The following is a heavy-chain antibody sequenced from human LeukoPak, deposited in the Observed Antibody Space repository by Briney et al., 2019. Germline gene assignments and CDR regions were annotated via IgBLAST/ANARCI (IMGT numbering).Heavy chain of an antibody. CDR2: INHSGST. Sequence: SETLSLTCAVYGGSFSGYYWSWIRQPPGKGLGWIGEINHSGSTNYNPSLKSRVTISVDTSKNQFSLKLSSVTAADTAVYYCARESYNWNDGWFDPWGQGTLVTVSS. V-gene: IGHV4-34*01. J-gene: IGHJ5*02. D-gene: IGHD1-20*01. CDR1: GGSFSGYY. CDR3: ARESYNWNDGWFDP.